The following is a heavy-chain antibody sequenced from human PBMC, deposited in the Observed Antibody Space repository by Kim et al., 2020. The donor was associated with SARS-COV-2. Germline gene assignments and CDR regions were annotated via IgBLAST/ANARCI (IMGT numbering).Heavy chain of an antibody. Sequence: GGSLRLSCAASGVTFSSYAMTWVRQAPGKGLEWVSSISGSGATTYYADSVRGRFTVSRDNSKNTLYLQMNSLRAEDTDVYYCAKDHYGGNPRNAFDIWGQGTMVTVSS. CDR3: AKDHYGGNPRNAFDI. V-gene: IGHV3-23*01. D-gene: IGHD4-17*01. CDR1: GVTFSSYA. CDR2: ISGSGATT. J-gene: IGHJ3*02.